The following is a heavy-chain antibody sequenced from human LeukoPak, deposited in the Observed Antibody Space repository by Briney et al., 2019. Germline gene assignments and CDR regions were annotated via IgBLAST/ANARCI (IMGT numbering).Heavy chain of an antibody. D-gene: IGHD3-10*01. CDR3: ARFPGSGSYFVDYYYGMDV. CDR1: GFTLSDYY. Sequence: GGSLRLSCAAPGFTLSDYYMTWIRQAPGKGLEWVSHISSSGTNTKYADSVKGRFTISRDNAKSSLYLQMNSLRAEDTAVYYCARFPGSGSYFVDYYYGMDVWGQGTTVTVSS. CDR2: ISSSGTNT. V-gene: IGHV3-11*06. J-gene: IGHJ6*02.